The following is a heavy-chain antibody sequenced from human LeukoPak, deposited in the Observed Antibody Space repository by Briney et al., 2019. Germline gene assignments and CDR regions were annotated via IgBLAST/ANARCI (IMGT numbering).Heavy chain of an antibody. CDR3: ARTRSSDGYSSSWYFDY. CDR2: IYNSGST. J-gene: IGHJ4*02. V-gene: IGHV4-38-2*02. D-gene: IGHD6-13*01. CDR1: GYSISSGYY. Sequence: SETLSLTCTVSGYSISSGYYWGWIRQPPGKGLEWIGSIYNSGSTYYNPPLKSRVTISVDTSKNQFSLKLSSVTAADTAVYYCARTRSSDGYSSSWYFDYWGQGTLVTVSS.